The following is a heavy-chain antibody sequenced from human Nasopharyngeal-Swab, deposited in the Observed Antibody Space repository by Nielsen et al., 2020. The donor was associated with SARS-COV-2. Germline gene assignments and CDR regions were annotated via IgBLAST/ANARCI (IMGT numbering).Heavy chain of an antibody. CDR1: GGSISSYY. V-gene: IGHV4-59*01. D-gene: IGHD6-13*01. CDR3: ARDHQYSSSWFGRGYNWFDP. CDR2: IYYSGST. Sequence: SETLSPTCNVSGGSISSYYWSWIRQPPGKGLEWSGYIYYSGSTNYNPSLKSRVTISVDTSKNQFSLKLSSVTAADTAVYYCARDHQYSSSWFGRGYNWFDPWGQGTLVTVSS. J-gene: IGHJ5*02.